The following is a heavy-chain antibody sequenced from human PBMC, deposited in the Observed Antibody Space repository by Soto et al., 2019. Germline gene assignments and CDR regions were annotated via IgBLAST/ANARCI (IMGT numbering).Heavy chain of an antibody. CDR3: ARDRGITTVGVGGL. V-gene: IGHV3-7*05. CDR2: IKQDGSEK. J-gene: IGHJ4*02. Sequence: EEQLVESGGGLVQPGGSLRLSCAASGFTFRSYWMSWARQAPGKGLEWVATIKQDGSEKYYVDSVKGRFTISRDNAKNSLYLQMNSLRAEDTAIYYCARDRGITTVGVGGLWGQGTLVTVSS. D-gene: IGHD3-3*01. CDR1: GFTFRSYW.